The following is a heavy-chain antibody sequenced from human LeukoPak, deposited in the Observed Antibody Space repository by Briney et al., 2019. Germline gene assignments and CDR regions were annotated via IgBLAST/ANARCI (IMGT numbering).Heavy chain of an antibody. V-gene: IGHV4-39*01. J-gene: IGHJ2*01. CDR2: IYYSGNT. CDR3: ARHDRLVDYYNSGKPWYFDL. D-gene: IGHD3-10*01. Sequence: PSETPTLTCNVSGGSVSSSGHYWAWIRQPPGKGLEWVASIYYSGNTYYNPSLKSRVTISVDRSRNRFSLKLSSVTAADTALYYCARHDRLVDYYNSGKPWYFDLWGRGTLVTVSS. CDR1: GGSVSSSGHY.